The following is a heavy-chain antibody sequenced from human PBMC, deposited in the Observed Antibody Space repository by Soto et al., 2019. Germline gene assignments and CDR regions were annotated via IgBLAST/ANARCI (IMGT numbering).Heavy chain of an antibody. Sequence: TGGSLRLSCAASGFTFSSYGVTWVRQAPGKGLEWVASISSSSRNIYYADSVKGRFTISRDNAKNSLYLQMNSLRAEDTAVYYCANLLVQVWYWGQGTLVTVSS. CDR3: ANLLVQVWY. CDR1: GFTFSSYG. V-gene: IGHV3-21*01. CDR2: ISSSSRNI. D-gene: IGHD3-10*01. J-gene: IGHJ4*02.